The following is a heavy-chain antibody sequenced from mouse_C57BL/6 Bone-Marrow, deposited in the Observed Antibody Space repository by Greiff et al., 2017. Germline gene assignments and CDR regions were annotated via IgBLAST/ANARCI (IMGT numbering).Heavy chain of an antibody. V-gene: IGHV1-59*01. CDR2: IDPSDSYT. Sequence: QVQLQQPGAELVRPGTSVKLSCKASGYTFTSYWMHWVKQRPGQGLEWIGVIDPSDSYTNYNQKFKGKATLTVDTSSRTAYMQLSSLTSEDSAVYYCARLLRRWYFDVWGTGTTVTVSS. CDR1: GYTFTSYW. J-gene: IGHJ1*03. CDR3: ARLLRRWYFDV. D-gene: IGHD1-2*01.